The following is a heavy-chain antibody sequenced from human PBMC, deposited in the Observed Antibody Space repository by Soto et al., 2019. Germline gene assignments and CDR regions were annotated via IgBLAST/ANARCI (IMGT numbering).Heavy chain of an antibody. CDR3: ARGDYGGNSYYFDY. Sequence: SETLSLTCAVYGGSFSGYYWSWIRQPPGKGMEWIGEINHSGSTNYNPSLKSRVTISVDTSKNQFSLKLSSVTAADTAVYYCARGDYGGNSYYFDYWGQGTLVTVSS. J-gene: IGHJ4*02. D-gene: IGHD4-17*01. V-gene: IGHV4-34*01. CDR1: GGSFSGYY. CDR2: INHSGST.